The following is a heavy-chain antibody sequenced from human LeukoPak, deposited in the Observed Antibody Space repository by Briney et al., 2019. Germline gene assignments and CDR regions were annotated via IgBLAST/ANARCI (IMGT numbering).Heavy chain of an antibody. Sequence: GGSLRLSCAASGFTFSSYAMHWVRQAPGKGLEWVAVISYDGSNKYYADSVKGRFTISRDNSKNTLYLQMNSLRAEDTAVYYCARKVEYSSGWLYFDYWGQGTLVTVSS. CDR1: GFTFSSYA. V-gene: IGHV3-30*04. J-gene: IGHJ4*02. CDR3: ARKVEYSSGWLYFDY. CDR2: ISYDGSNK. D-gene: IGHD6-19*01.